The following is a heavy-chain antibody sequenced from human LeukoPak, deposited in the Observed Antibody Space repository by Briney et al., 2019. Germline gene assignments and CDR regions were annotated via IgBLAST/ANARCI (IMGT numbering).Heavy chain of an antibody. CDR3: ARGDNVLRFLEVDAFDI. Sequence: SETLSLTCVVYGGSFSSYYWSWIRQPPGKRLEWIGEINYSGSTDYNPSLKSRVTISVDTSKSQFSLRLSPVTAADTAVYYCARGDNVLRFLEVDAFDIWGQGTMVTVCS. CDR1: GGSFSSYY. D-gene: IGHD3-3*01. CDR2: INYSGST. V-gene: IGHV4-34*01. J-gene: IGHJ3*02.